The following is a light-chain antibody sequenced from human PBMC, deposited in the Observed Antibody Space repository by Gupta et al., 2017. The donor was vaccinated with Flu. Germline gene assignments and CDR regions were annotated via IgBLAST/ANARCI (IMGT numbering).Light chain of an antibody. V-gene: IGKV3-15*01. J-gene: IGKJ5*01. CDR3: QQYQDWVT. CDR2: GAS. CDR1: QIINTN. Sequence: EMVMTQSPATLSVSLGERATLFCRASQIINTNLAWYQQKPAQPPRLLLSGASIRATGVPARFSGSGSGTDFTLTISNLQSEDGATYFCQQYQDWVTFGQGTRLEI.